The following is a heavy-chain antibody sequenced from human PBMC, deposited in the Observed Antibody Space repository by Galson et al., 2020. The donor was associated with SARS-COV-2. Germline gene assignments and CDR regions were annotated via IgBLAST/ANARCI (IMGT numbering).Heavy chain of an antibody. Sequence: GESLKISCAASGFTFSSYAMSWVRQAPGKGLEWVSAISGSGGSTYYADSVKGRFTISRDNSKNTLYLQMNSLRAEDTAVYYCAKGILTVTTYFDYWGQGTLVTVSS. D-gene: IGHD4-17*01. CDR3: AKGILTVTTYFDY. CDR2: ISGSGGST. J-gene: IGHJ4*02. V-gene: IGHV3-23*01. CDR1: GFTFSSYA.